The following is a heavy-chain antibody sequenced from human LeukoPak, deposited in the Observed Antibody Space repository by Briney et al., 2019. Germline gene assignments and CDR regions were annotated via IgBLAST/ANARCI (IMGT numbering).Heavy chain of an antibody. CDR1: GYTFTGYY. D-gene: IGHD3-10*01. V-gene: IGHV1-2*02. CDR3: ARHYYYGSGSYDY. J-gene: IGHJ4*02. CDR2: INPNSGGT. Sequence: GASVKVSCKASGYTFTGYYMHWVRQAPGQGLEWMGWINPNSGGTNYAQKFQGRVTMTRDTSISTAYMELSRLRSDDTAVYYCARHYYYGSGSYDYWGQGTLVTVSS.